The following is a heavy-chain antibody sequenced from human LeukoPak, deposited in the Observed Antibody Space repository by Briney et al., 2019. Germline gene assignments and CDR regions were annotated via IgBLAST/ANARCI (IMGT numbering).Heavy chain of an antibody. CDR2: ICNSEST. J-gene: IGHJ5*02. CDR3: ARAVPANWFDP. D-gene: IGHD2-2*01. CDR1: GFSISSGGYS. Sequence: SETLSLTCAVSGFSISSGGYSWRWIGQPPGKGLEWIGYICNSESTYYNPSLKSRATISVARSNNQFSLKLSSVAAADTAVYYCARAVPANWFDPWGQGTLVTVSS. V-gene: IGHV4-30-2*01.